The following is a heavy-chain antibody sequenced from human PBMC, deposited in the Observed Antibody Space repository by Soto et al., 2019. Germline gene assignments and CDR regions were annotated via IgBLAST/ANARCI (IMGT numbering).Heavy chain of an antibody. V-gene: IGHV1-18*01. CDR1: GYTFTNYG. D-gene: IGHD6-6*01. Sequence: QVQLVQSGAEVKKPGASVKVSCKASGYTFTNYGINWVRQAPGQGLEWMGWISGYNGNTNFAQKLQGRVTMTTDTSTSTAYMELRSLRSDDTAVYYCAKAIDPPPARIPYAPYYMDVWGKGTTVTVSS. J-gene: IGHJ6*03. CDR3: AKAIDPPPARIPYAPYYMDV. CDR2: ISGYNGNT.